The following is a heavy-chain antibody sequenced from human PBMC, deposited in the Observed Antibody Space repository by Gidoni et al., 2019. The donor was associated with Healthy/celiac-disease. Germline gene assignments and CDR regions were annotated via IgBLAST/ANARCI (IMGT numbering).Heavy chain of an antibody. D-gene: IGHD3-22*01. CDR1: GFTFSSHG. Sequence: QVQLVESGGGVVQPGRSLRLSCASSGFTFSSHGMHWVRPAHGKGLEWVAVIWYDGSNKYYADSVKGRFTISRDNSKNTLYLQMNSLRAEDTAVYYCATLRDEVVSSGHHDAFDIWGQGTMVTVSS. CDR3: ATLRDEVVSSGHHDAFDI. V-gene: IGHV3-33*01. J-gene: IGHJ3*02. CDR2: IWYDGSNK.